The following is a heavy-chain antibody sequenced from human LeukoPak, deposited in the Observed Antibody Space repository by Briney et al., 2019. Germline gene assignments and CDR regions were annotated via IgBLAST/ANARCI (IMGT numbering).Heavy chain of an antibody. D-gene: IGHD3-22*01. CDR2: IYYSGST. J-gene: IGHJ4*02. V-gene: IGHV4-61*08. CDR3: ARGGEDYYDSSGYRPPLDY. Sequence: PSQTLSLTCAVSGGSISSGGYYWSWIRQPPGKGLEWIGYIYYSGSTNYNPSLKSRVTISVDTSKNQFSLKLSSVTAADTAVYYCARGGEDYYDSSGYRPPLDYWGQGTLVTVSS. CDR1: GGSISSGGYY.